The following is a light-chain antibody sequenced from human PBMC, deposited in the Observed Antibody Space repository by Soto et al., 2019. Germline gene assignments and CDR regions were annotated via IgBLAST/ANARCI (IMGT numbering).Light chain of an antibody. CDR3: EQINNYPFS. CDR2: AAS. J-gene: IGKJ4*01. Sequence: IQLTQSPSSLSASVGDRVTITCRASPGLSSYLAWYQQKPGKAPKLLIYAASTLQSEVTSRFGGSESGTDFTPTISGLQPEDFGTYYCEQINNYPFSFGGGTKVEIK. CDR1: PGLSSY. V-gene: IGKV1-9*01.